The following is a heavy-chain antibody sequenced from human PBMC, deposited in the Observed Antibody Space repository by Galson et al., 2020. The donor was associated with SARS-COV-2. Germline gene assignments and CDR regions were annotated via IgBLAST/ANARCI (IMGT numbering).Heavy chain of an antibody. Sequence: ASVKVSCKASGYTFTSYRITWVRQAPGQGLEWMGWISGYNGDTKYAQNLQGRVIMTRDTSTSTAYMELRSLKSDDTAVYYCARIIGTTEFDPWGQGTLVTVSS. J-gene: IGHJ5*02. CDR1: GYTFTSYR. V-gene: IGHV1-18*01. D-gene: IGHD1-20*01. CDR2: ISGYNGDT. CDR3: ARIIGTTEFDP.